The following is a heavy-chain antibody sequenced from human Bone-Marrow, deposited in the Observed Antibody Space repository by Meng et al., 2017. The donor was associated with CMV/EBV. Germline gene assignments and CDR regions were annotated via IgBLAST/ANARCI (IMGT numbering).Heavy chain of an antibody. Sequence: GESLKISCVASGFTLSSYAMSWVRQAPGKGLEWVSAISGSGGSTYYADSVKGRFTISRDNSKNTLYLQMNSLRAEDMAVYYCASPGTYTELPTWGQGTPVTVSS. D-gene: IGHD1-14*01. CDR3: ASPGTYTELPT. CDR1: GFTLSSYA. J-gene: IGHJ5*02. V-gene: IGHV3-23*01. CDR2: ISGSGGST.